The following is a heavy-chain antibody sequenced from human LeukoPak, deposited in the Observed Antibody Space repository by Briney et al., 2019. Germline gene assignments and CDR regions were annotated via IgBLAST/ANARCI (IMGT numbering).Heavy chain of an antibody. D-gene: IGHD2-15*01. J-gene: IGHJ5*02. CDR1: GGSISSYY. CDR2: IYYSGST. V-gene: IGHV4-59*01. CDR3: ARAVRYCSGGSCYGRWFDP. Sequence: SETLSLTCTVSGGSISSYYWSWIRQPPGKGLEWIGYIYYSGSTNYNPSLKSRVTISVDTSKNQFSLKLSSVTAADTAVYYCARAVRYCSGGSCYGRWFDPWGQGTLVTVSS.